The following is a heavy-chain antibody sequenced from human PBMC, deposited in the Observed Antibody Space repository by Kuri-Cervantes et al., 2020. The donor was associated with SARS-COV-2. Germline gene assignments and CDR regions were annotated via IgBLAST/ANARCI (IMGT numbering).Heavy chain of an antibody. V-gene: IGHV3-23*01. D-gene: IGHD4-17*01. Sequence: GESLKISCAASGFTFSSYAMSWVRQAPGKGLEWVSAISGSGGSTYYADSVKGRFTISRDNSKNTLYLQMNSLRAEDTAVYYCAKGFYGDYVGPGAFAIWGQGKKV. CDR1: GFTFSSYA. J-gene: IGHJ3*02. CDR2: ISGSGGST. CDR3: AKGFYGDYVGPGAFAI.